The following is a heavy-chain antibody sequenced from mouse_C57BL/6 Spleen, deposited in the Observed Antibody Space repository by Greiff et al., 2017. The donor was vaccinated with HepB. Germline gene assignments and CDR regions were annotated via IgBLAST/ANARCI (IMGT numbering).Heavy chain of an antibody. J-gene: IGHJ1*03. Sequence: QVQLQQPGAELVKPGASVKLSCKASGYTFTSYWMQWVKQRPGQGLEWIGEIDPSDSYTNYNQKFKGKATLTVDTSSSTAYMQLSSLTSEDSAVYYCARGGGYYVYWYFDVWGTGTTVSVSS. CDR3: ARGGGYYVYWYFDV. D-gene: IGHD2-3*01. CDR1: GYTFTSYW. CDR2: IDPSDSYT. V-gene: IGHV1-50*01.